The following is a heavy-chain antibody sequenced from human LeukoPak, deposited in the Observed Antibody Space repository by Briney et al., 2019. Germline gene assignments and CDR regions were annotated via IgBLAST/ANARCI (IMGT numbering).Heavy chain of an antibody. CDR3: ARSSSGWYPYYYYMDV. CDR2: IYYSGST. Sequence: SETLSLTCTVSGRSISSYYWSWIRQPPGKGLEWIGYIYYSGSTNYNPSPKSRVTISVDTSKNQFSLKLSSVTAADTAVYYCARSSSGWYPYYYYMDVWGKGTTVTVSS. D-gene: IGHD6-19*01. CDR1: GRSISSYY. J-gene: IGHJ6*03. V-gene: IGHV4-59*01.